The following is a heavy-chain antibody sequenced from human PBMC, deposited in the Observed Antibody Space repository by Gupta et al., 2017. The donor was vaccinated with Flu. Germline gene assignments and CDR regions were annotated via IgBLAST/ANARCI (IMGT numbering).Heavy chain of an antibody. V-gene: IGHV4-39*01. J-gene: IGHJ4*02. CDR2: IYFDGRT. D-gene: IGHD2-2*01. Sequence: QLQESGPGLVKPSETLSLNCTVSDVCMRSAMYYWGWVRQPPGKGLEWIGNIYFDGRTYYNPSLKGRVTISLDTAQNQFSLKLRSVTAADTAIHYCVRLRYCATSSCSSMDYWGQGALVTVSS. CDR1: DVCMRSAMYY. CDR3: VRLRYCATSSCSSMDY.